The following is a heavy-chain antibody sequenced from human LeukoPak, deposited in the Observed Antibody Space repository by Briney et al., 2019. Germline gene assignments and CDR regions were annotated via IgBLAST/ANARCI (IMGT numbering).Heavy chain of an antibody. CDR3: ARIAYCGGDCYVLAFDI. V-gene: IGHV4-59*01. D-gene: IGHD2-21*02. Sequence: SETLSLTCTVSGGSISSYYWSWIRQPPGKGLEWIGYIYYSGSTNYNPSLKSRVTISVDTSKNQFSLKLSSVTAADTAVYYCARIAYCGGDCYVLAFDIWGQGTMVAVSS. CDR1: GGSISSYY. J-gene: IGHJ3*02. CDR2: IYYSGST.